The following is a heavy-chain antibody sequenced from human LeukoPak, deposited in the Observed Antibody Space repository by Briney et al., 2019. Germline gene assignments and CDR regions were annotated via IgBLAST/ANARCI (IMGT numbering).Heavy chain of an antibody. D-gene: IGHD3-9*01. CDR3: TREEGPFDWLLLFDY. J-gene: IGHJ4*02. Sequence: GGSLRLSCTASGFTFGDYAMSWFRQAPGKGLEWVGFIRSKAYGGTTEYAASVKGRFTISRDDSKSIAYLQMNSLKTEDTAVYYCTREEGPFDWLLLFDYWGQGTLVTVSS. CDR1: GFTFGDYA. V-gene: IGHV3-49*03. CDR2: IRSKAYGGTT.